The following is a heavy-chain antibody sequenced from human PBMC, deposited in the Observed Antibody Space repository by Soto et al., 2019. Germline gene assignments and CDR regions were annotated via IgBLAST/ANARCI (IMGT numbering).Heavy chain of an antibody. CDR3: ARLGSNYDILTGYDY. J-gene: IGHJ4*02. Sequence: PSETLSLTCTVSGGSISSGGYYWSWIRQHPGKGLEWIGYIYYSGSTYYNPSLKSRVTISVDTSKNQFSLKLSSVTAADTAVYYCARLGSNYDILTGYDYWGQGTLVTVSS. V-gene: IGHV4-31*03. D-gene: IGHD3-9*01. CDR1: GGSISSGGYY. CDR2: IYYSGST.